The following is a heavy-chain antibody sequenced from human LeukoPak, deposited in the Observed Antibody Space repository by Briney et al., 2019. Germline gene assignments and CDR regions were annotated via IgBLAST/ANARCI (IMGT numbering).Heavy chain of an antibody. D-gene: IGHD2-15*01. V-gene: IGHV4-61*02. CDR1: GGSISSGSYY. CDR3: ARDSPPAYCSGGSCYFDY. Sequence: SETLSLTCTVSGGSISSGSYYWSWIRQPAGKGLEWIGRIYSSGSTDYNPSLKSRVTISKDTSKNEFSLKLTSVTAADTAVYYCARDSPPAYCSGGSCYFDYWGQGILVTVSS. CDR2: IYSSGST. J-gene: IGHJ4*02.